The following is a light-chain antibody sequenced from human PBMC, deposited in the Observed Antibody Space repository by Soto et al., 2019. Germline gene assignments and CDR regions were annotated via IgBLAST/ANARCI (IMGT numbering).Light chain of an antibody. CDR2: DAS. V-gene: IGKV3-11*01. Sequence: EIVLTQSPATLSLSPGERATLSCRASQSVTSSYLAWYQQKPGQAPRLLIYDASTRATGIPARFSGSGSGTDFTLTISSLEPEDFAVYYCQQRSNWPLTFGGGTKVDIK. CDR1: QSVTSSY. J-gene: IGKJ4*01. CDR3: QQRSNWPLT.